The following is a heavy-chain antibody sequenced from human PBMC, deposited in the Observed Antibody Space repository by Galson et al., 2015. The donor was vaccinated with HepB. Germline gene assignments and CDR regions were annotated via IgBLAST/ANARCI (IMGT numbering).Heavy chain of an antibody. CDR2: ISGYNGNT. CDR1: NYTFTSYG. J-gene: IGHJ4*02. CDR3: ARDTSYADSSLSY. D-gene: IGHD2-8*01. V-gene: IGHV1-18*01. Sequence: SVKVSCKASNYTFTSYGINWVRQAPGQGLEWMGWISGYNGNTKYGQKFQGRVTMTTDASTSTAYMELRSLRSDDTAVYYCARDTSYADSSLSYWGQGTLVTVSS.